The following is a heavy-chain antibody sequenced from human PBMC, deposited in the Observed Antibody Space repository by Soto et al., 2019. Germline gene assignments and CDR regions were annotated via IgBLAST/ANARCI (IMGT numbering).Heavy chain of an antibody. D-gene: IGHD4-17*01. Sequence: GGSLRLSCAASGFTFSSYWMSWVRQAPGKXLEWVANIKQDGSEKYYVDSVKGRFTISRDNAKNSLYLQMNSLRAEDTAVYYCARELGHGDYDLLFYYYGMDVWGQGTTVTVSS. J-gene: IGHJ6*02. CDR3: ARELGHGDYDLLFYYYGMDV. V-gene: IGHV3-7*03. CDR1: GFTFSSYW. CDR2: IKQDGSEK.